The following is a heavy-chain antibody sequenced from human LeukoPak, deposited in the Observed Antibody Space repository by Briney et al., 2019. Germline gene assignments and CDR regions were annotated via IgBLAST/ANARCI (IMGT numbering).Heavy chain of an antibody. V-gene: IGHV3-30*04. Sequence: GGSLRLSCAASGFTFSSYAMHWVRQAPGKGLEWVAVISYDGSNKYYADSVKGRFTISRDNSKNTLYLQMNSLRAEDTAVYYCARGAIFGVVITRSAFDIWGQGTMVTVSS. CDR1: GFTFSSYA. CDR3: ARGAIFGVVITRSAFDI. CDR2: ISYDGSNK. J-gene: IGHJ3*02. D-gene: IGHD3-3*01.